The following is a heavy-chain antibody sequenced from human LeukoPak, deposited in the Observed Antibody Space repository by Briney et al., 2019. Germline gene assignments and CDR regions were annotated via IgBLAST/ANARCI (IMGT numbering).Heavy chain of an antibody. CDR3: ARDNSASHDY. J-gene: IGHJ4*02. D-gene: IGHD1-1*01. V-gene: IGHV3-30*04. CDR2: ISYDGSNK. CDR1: GFTFSSYA. Sequence: PGRSLRLSCAASGFTFSSYAVHWVRQAPGKGLEWVAVISYDGSNKYYADSVKGRFTISRDNSKNTLYLQMNSLRAEDTAVYYCARDNSASHDYWGQGTLVTVSS.